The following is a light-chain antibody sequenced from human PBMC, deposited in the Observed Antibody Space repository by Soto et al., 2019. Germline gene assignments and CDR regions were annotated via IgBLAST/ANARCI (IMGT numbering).Light chain of an antibody. CDR2: GNS. Sequence: QSVLTQPPSVSGAPGQRVTISCTGGSSNIGAGYDVHWYQQLPGTAPKLLISGNSNRPSGVPDRFSGSKSGTSASLAITGLQAEDEADYYCQSYDSSLSVVFGGGTKVTVL. CDR3: QSYDSSLSVV. V-gene: IGLV1-40*01. J-gene: IGLJ2*01. CDR1: SSNIGAGYD.